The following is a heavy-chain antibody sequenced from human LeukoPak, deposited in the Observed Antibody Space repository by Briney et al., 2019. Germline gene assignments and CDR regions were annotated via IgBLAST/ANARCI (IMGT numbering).Heavy chain of an antibody. CDR2: MNPNSGNT. J-gene: IGHJ5*02. D-gene: IGHD6-6*01. V-gene: IGHV1-8*01. Sequence: ASVKVPCKASGYTFTSYDINWVRQATGQGLEWMGWMNPNSGNTGYAQKFQGRVTMTRNTSISTAYMELSSLRSEDTAVYYCARERAARPGWFDPWGQGTLVTVSS. CDR1: GYTFTSYD. CDR3: ARERAARPGWFDP.